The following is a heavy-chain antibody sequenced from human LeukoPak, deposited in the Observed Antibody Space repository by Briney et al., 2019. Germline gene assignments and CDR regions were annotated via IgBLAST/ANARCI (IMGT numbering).Heavy chain of an antibody. CDR2: INHSGST. CDR1: GGSFSGYY. D-gene: IGHD3-10*01. CDR3: ARGSLLLWFGELSRKDAFDI. Sequence: SETLSLTCAVYGGSFSGYYWSWIRQPPGKGLEWIGEINHSGSTNYNPSLKSRVTISVDTSKNQFSLKLGSVTAADTAVYYCARGSLLLWFGELSRKDAFDIWGQGTMVTVSS. V-gene: IGHV4-34*01. J-gene: IGHJ3*02.